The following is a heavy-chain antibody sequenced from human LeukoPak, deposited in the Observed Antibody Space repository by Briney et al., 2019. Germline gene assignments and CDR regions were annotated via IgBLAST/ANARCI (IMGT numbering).Heavy chain of an antibody. Sequence: PSETLSLTCTVSGGSIISSDYHWGWVRQPPGKGLEWIGTISYSGNTDYNPSLRSRVTISVDTSNDQFSLRLGSVTAADTAVYHCARHCCSGPAKRVFDIWGQGTMVTVSS. CDR2: ISYSGNT. CDR3: ARHCCSGPAKRVFDI. D-gene: IGHD2-15*01. CDR1: GGSIISSDYH. J-gene: IGHJ3*02. V-gene: IGHV4-39*01.